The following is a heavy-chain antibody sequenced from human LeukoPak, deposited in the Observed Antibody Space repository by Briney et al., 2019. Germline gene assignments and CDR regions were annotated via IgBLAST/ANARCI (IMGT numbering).Heavy chain of an antibody. V-gene: IGHV3-11*01. CDR2: ISSSGSTI. Sequence: GGSLRLSCAASGFTFSDYCMSWIRQAPGKGLEWVSYISSSGSTIYYADSVKGRFTISRDNAKNSLYLQMNSLRAEDTAVYYCARGYCGGDCYSSFDYWGQGTLVTVSS. CDR3: ARGYCGGDCYSSFDY. CDR1: GFTFSDYC. J-gene: IGHJ4*02. D-gene: IGHD2-21*02.